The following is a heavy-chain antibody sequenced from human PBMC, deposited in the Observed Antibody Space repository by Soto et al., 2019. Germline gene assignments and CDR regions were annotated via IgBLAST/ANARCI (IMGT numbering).Heavy chain of an antibody. CDR2: IYYSGST. J-gene: IGHJ5*02. Sequence: SETLSLTCIVSGGSISSYYWSWIRQPPGKGLEWIGYIYYSGSTNYNPSPKSRVTISVDTSKNQFSLKMSSVTAADTAVYYCARSYSHSIAMWFDPWGQGTLVTVSS. V-gene: IGHV4-59*01. D-gene: IGHD2-15*01. CDR1: GGSISSYY. CDR3: ARSYSHSIAMWFDP.